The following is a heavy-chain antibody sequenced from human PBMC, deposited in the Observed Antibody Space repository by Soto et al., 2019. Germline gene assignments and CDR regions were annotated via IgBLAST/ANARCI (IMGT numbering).Heavy chain of an antibody. V-gene: IGHV4-30-2*01. CDR2: IYHSGST. CDR1: GGSISSGGYS. Sequence: GGSISSGGYSWSWIRQPPGKGLEWIGYIYHSGSTYYNPSLKSRVTISVDRSKNQFSLKLSSVTAADTAVYYCAGGPGVARNYWGQGTLVTVSS. D-gene: IGHD5-12*01. CDR3: AGGPGVARNY. J-gene: IGHJ4*02.